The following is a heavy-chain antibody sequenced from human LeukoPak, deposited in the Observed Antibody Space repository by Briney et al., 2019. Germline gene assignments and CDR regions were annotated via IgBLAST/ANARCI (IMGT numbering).Heavy chain of an antibody. D-gene: IGHD3-22*01. J-gene: IGHJ4*02. Sequence: GGSLRLSCAASGFTVSSKYMNWVRQAPGKGLEWVSVIDSGGSTYYADSVKGRFTISRDNAKNSLYLQMNSLRAEDTAVYYCARDLGYDSSVAGYWGQGTLVTVSS. V-gene: IGHV3-53*01. CDR3: ARDLGYDSSVAGY. CDR2: IDSGGST. CDR1: GFTVSSKY.